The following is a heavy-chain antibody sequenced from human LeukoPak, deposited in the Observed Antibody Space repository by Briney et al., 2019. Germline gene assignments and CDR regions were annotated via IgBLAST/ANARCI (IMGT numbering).Heavy chain of an antibody. J-gene: IGHJ4*02. CDR3: ARERYYYDSSGYGEFDY. CDR2: IYYSGST. CDR1: GGSISSGGYY. Sequence: SETLSLTCTVSGGSISSGGYYWSWIRQHLGKGLEWIGYIYYSGSTYYNPSLKSRVTISVDTSKNQFSLKLSSVTAADTAVYYCARERYYYDSSGYGEFDYWGQGTLVTVSS. D-gene: IGHD3-22*01. V-gene: IGHV4-31*03.